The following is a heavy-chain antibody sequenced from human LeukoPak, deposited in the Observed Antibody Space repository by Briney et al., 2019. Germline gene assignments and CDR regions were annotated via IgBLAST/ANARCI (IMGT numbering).Heavy chain of an antibody. CDR1: GYTFSKYG. D-gene: IGHD5-12*01. J-gene: IGHJ4*02. V-gene: IGHV1-18*01. CDR3: ARDYGEGRVATVPLAY. Sequence: ASVRVSCKASGYTFSKYGITWVRQAPGQGLEWMAWISAYNGNANCAQKLQGRVTMTTDTSTSTAYMELRSLRSDDTAVYYCARDYGEGRVATVPLAYWGQGTPVTVSS. CDR2: ISAYNGNA.